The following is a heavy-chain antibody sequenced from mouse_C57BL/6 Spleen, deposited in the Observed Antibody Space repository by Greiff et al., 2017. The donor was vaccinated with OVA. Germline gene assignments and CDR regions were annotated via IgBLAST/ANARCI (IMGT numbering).Heavy chain of an antibody. CDR2: IDPETGGT. V-gene: IGHV1-15*01. CDR3: TRGSITTVVPYYAMDY. J-gene: IGHJ4*01. CDR1: GYTFTDYE. D-gene: IGHD1-1*01. Sequence: VQRVESGAELVRPGASVTLSCKASGYTFTDYEMHWVKQTPVHGLEWIGAIDPETGGTAYNQKFKGKAILTADKSSSTAYMELRSLTSEDSAVYYCTRGSITTVVPYYAMDYWGQGTSVTVSS.